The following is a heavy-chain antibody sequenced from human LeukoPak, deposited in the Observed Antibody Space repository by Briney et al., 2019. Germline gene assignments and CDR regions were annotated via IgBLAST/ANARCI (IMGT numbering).Heavy chain of an antibody. Sequence: GGALRLSCAESGVSFRLYTINWVCQAPGEGLEWVSSISITVKYIFYADAVKGRFTTSRDKARNSVYMQMNYLRAEDTAVYYCARDMSPRLDQARIRIFGGPNDYWGQGTLVADSS. CDR3: ARDMSPRLDQARIRIFGGPNDY. CDR1: GVSFRLYT. D-gene: IGHD3-3*01. CDR2: ISITVKYI. J-gene: IGHJ4*02. V-gene: IGHV3-21*01.